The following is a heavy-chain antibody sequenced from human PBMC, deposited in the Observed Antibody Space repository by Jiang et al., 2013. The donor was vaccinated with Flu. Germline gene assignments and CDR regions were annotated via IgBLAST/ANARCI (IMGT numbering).Heavy chain of an antibody. V-gene: IGHV3-7*03. CDR3: ARAEVVVIYYYYGMDV. CDR2: IKQDGSEK. CDR1: GFTFSSYW. Sequence: QLLESGGGLVQPGGSLRLSCAASGFTFSSYWMSWVRQAPGKGLEWVANIKQDGSEKYYVDSVKGRFTISRDNAKNSLYLQMNSLRAEDTAVYYCARAEVVVIYYYYGMDVWGQGTTVTVSS. D-gene: IGHD3-22*01. J-gene: IGHJ6*02.